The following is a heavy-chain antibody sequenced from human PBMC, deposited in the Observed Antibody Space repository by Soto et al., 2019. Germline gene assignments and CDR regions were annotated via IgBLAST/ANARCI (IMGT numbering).Heavy chain of an antibody. CDR2: ISSNGRST. CDR3: ARDRCTNGVCYAPSDY. D-gene: IGHD2-8*01. V-gene: IGHV3-64*01. Sequence: PGGSLRLSCATSGFTFSTYAMHWVRQAPGKGLEYVSAISSNGRSTYYANSLKGRFTISRDNSKNTLYLQMDSLRAEDMAVYYCARDRCTNGVCYAPSDYWGQGTLVTVSS. J-gene: IGHJ4*02. CDR1: GFTFSTYA.